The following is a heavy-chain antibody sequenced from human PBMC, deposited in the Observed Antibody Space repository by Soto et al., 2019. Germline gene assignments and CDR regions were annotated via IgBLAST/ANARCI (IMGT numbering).Heavy chain of an antibody. CDR1: GFTFSDYY. J-gene: IGHJ4*02. D-gene: IGHD5-12*01. CDR3: ARQTGYNYPLNY. V-gene: IGHV3-11*01. Sequence: GGSLRLSCAASGFTFSDYYMNWIRQAPGRGLEWISYISSSSRTIYYADSVKGRFTISRDNAENSLYLQMNSLRADDTAVYYCARQTGYNYPLNYWGQGTLVTVSS. CDR2: ISSSSRTI.